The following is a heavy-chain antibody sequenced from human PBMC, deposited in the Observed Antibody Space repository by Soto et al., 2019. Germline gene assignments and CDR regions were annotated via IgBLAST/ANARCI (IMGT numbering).Heavy chain of an antibody. V-gene: IGHV1-69*01. CDR1: GGTFSSYA. CDR2: IIPIFGTA. Sequence: QVQLVQSGAEVKKPGSSVKVSCKASGGTFSSYAISWVRQAPGQGLEWMGGIIPIFGTANYAQKFQGRVTITADESTSTAYMELSSLRSEDTAVYYCARDSPGTAMVHYYYYGMDVWGQGTTVTVSS. CDR3: ARDSPGTAMVHYYYYGMDV. D-gene: IGHD5-18*01. J-gene: IGHJ6*02.